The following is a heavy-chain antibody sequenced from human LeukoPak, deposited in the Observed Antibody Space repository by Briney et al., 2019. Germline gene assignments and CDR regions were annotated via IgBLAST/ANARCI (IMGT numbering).Heavy chain of an antibody. Sequence: SETLSLTCSVSDGSINGYYWNWIRQPPGGGLEWIGCIHPSGSAHYNPSLKNRVTISLDTSSNRFFLNINSVAAAATALYYCARGIDAYKVAYWGQGTLVTASS. CDR2: IHPSGSA. D-gene: IGHD5-24*01. CDR3: ARGIDAYKVAY. CDR1: DGSINGYY. J-gene: IGHJ4*02. V-gene: IGHV4-4*07.